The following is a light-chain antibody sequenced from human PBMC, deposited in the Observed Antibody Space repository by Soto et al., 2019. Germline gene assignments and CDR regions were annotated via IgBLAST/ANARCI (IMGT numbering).Light chain of an antibody. CDR2: GNS. CDR3: QSYDSSLSGYV. Sequence: QAVVTQPPSVSGAPGQRVTISCTGSSSNIGAGYDVHWYQQLPGTAPKLLIYGNSNRPSGVPDRFSGSKSGTSASLAITGLQAVDEADYYCQSYDSSLSGYVFGTVTKLTVL. J-gene: IGLJ1*01. CDR1: SSNIGAGYD. V-gene: IGLV1-40*01.